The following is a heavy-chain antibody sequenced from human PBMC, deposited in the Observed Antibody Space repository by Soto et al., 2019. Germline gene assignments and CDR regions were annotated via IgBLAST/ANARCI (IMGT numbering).Heavy chain of an antibody. J-gene: IGHJ4*02. D-gene: IGHD3-3*01. CDR1: GGTFSIYI. CDR3: ASAPLNTAFGEVTRPSDFDY. V-gene: IGHV1-69*01. Sequence: QVQLVQSGAEVKKPGSSVKVSCKASGGTFSIYIFTWVRQAPGPGLECVGGIIPIFGIANFAEKFEGRVTITADESTSTAYMELSSLSSEDTAVYYCASAPLNTAFGEVTRPSDFDYWGQGTLVNVSS. CDR2: IIPIFGIA.